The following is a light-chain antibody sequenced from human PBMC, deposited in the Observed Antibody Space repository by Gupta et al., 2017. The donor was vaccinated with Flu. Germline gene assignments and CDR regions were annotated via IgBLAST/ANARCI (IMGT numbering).Light chain of an antibody. CDR2: YAS. CDR3: RQGDSLPKT. J-gene: IGKJ2*01. Sequence: PGFQSVTPKEKVTITCQASQNIGRNLHWYQQKPDQSPKLLIKYASQYGSGVPSRFSGSGFGTNFTLTINGLEAEDAATYYCRQGDSLPKTFGQGTKLVIK. V-gene: IGKV6-21*01. CDR1: QNIGRN.